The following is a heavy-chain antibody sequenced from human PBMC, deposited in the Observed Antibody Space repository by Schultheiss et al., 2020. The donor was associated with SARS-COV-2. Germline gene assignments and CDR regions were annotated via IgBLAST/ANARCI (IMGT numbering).Heavy chain of an antibody. Sequence: GGSLRLSCAASGFTFSSYGMHWVRQAPGKGLEWVAVIWYDGSNKYYADSVKGRFTISRDNSKNTLYLQMNSLRAEDTAVYYCAKEGKQWLVPLHYGMDVWGQGTTVTVSS. V-gene: IGHV3-30*02. J-gene: IGHJ6*02. CDR2: IWYDGSNK. CDR3: AKEGKQWLVPLHYGMDV. CDR1: GFTFSSYG. D-gene: IGHD6-19*01.